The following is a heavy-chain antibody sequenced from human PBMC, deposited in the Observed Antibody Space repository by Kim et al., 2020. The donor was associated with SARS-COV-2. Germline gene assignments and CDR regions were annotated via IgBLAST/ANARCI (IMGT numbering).Heavy chain of an antibody. V-gene: IGHV4-34*01. D-gene: IGHD3-10*01. J-gene: IGHJ4*02. CDR1: GGSFSGYY. CDR2: INHSGST. CDR3: ARLRGGRITMVRGVIITKCFDY. Sequence: SETLSLTCAVYGGSFSGYYWSWIRQPPGKGLEWIGEINHSGSTNYNPSLKSRVTISVDTSKNQFSLKLSSVTAADTAVYYCARLRGGRITMVRGVIITKCFDYWGQGTLVTVSS.